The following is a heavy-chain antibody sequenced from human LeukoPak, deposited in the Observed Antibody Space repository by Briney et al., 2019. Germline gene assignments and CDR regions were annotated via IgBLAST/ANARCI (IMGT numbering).Heavy chain of an antibody. J-gene: IGHJ4*02. D-gene: IGHD6-13*01. V-gene: IGHV4-39*01. Sequence: PSETLSLSCSVSGGSMNISISYWGWIRQPPGKGLEWIGSIHNGGKTYYSPSLKSRLTISVDTSRSQFSLRLSSVTAADTAVYFCAKHSGYSSSWLGYWGQGTLVTVSS. CDR1: GGSMNISISY. CDR2: IHNGGKT. CDR3: AKHSGYSSSWLGY.